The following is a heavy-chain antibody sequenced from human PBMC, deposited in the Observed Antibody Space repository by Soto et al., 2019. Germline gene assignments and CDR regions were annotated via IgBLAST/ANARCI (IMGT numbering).Heavy chain of an antibody. CDR3: ARIYCTTTTCDSWFDP. V-gene: IGHV5-10-1*01. Sequence: GASLPISCTVFGYTFTTFWISWVRQMPGKGLEWMGRIDPVDTYATYSPAFQGHVTISADKATSTAYLQWSSLKASDTAMYFCARIYCTTTTCDSWFDPWGQGTLVTVSS. D-gene: IGHD2-2*01. J-gene: IGHJ5*02. CDR2: IDPVDTYA. CDR1: GYTFTTFW.